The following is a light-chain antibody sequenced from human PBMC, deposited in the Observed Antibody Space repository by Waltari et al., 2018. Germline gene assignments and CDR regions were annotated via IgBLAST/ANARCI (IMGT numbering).Light chain of an antibody. CDR3: QHRYNWPLT. J-gene: IGKJ4*01. Sequence: EIVLTQSPTTLSLSPGERATLACRASQSVSRFLAWYQLKPGQAPRLLIYDASNRATGLPARFSGSGSGTDFTRTISSLEPEDFAVYYCQHRYNWPLTFGGGTKVEI. V-gene: IGKV3-11*01. CDR2: DAS. CDR1: QSVSRF.